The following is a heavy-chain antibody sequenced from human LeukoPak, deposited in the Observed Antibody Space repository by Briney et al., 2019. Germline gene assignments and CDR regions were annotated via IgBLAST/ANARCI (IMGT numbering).Heavy chain of an antibody. CDR3: ARVGGYDFFGDYFDY. D-gene: IGHD5-12*01. CDR2: IKQDGSEK. J-gene: IGHJ4*02. Sequence: PGGPLRLSCAASGFTFSSYWMSWVRQAPGKGREWVANIKQDGSEKYYVDSVKGRFTISRDNAKNSLYLQMNSLRAEDTAVYYCARVGGYDFFGDYFDYWGQGTLVTVSS. CDR1: GFTFSSYW. V-gene: IGHV3-7*03.